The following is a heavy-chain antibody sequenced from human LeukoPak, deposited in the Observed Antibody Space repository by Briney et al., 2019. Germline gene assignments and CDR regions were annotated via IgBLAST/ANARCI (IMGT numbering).Heavy chain of an antibody. D-gene: IGHD2-15*01. V-gene: IGHV3-11*01. CDR3: ARDIVVGARRLTSAFDI. CDR2: ISSSGSTI. CDR1: GFTFSDYY. Sequence: NTGGSLRLSCAASGFTFSDYYMSWIRQAPGKGLEWVSYISSSGSTIYYADSVKGRFTISRDNAKNSLYLQMNSLRAEDTAVYYCARDIVVGARRLTSAFDIWGQGTMVTVSS. J-gene: IGHJ3*02.